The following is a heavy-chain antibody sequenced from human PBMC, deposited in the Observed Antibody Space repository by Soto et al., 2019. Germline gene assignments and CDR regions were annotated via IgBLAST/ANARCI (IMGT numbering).Heavy chain of an antibody. D-gene: IGHD3-16*01. CDR1: GFTFSSHW. Sequence: EVQLVESGGTLVQPGGSLRLSCVASGFTFSSHWMHWVRLVSGKGLVWVSHINGDGRTTTYADSVKGRFTISRDNAKNTLYLQMNSLRAEDTAVYYCVRDTSGLGIDYWGQGTLVTVSS. J-gene: IGHJ4*02. V-gene: IGHV3-74*01. CDR2: INGDGRTT. CDR3: VRDTSGLGIDY.